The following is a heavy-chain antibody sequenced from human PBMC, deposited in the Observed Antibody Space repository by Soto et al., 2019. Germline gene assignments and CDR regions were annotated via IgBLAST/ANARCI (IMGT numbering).Heavy chain of an antibody. V-gene: IGHV4-4*02. CDR3: ASSTVTREANWFDP. CDR1: SGSISSSNW. J-gene: IGHJ5*02. CDR2: IYHSGGT. Sequence: QVQLQESGPGLVKPSGTLSLTCAVSSGSISSSNWWSWVRQPPGKGLEWIGEIYHSGGTNYNPSLKSRVTRSVDKSKNQFSLKLSSVTAADTVVYYCASSTVTREANWFDPWGQGTLVTVSS. D-gene: IGHD4-17*01.